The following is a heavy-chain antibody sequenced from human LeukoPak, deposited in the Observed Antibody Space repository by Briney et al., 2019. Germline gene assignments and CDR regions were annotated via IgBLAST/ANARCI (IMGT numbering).Heavy chain of an antibody. CDR1: GGSISGYY. CDR3: ARSYSSGWYGYHYYYMDV. V-gene: IGHV4-59*01. CDR2: IFYSGST. D-gene: IGHD6-19*01. Sequence: SETLSLTCTVSGGSISGYYWSWIRQPPGKGLEWIGYIFYSGSTNYNPSLKSRVTISVDTSKNQFSLKLSSVTAADTAVYYCARSYSSGWYGYHYYYMDVWGKGTTVTISS. J-gene: IGHJ6*03.